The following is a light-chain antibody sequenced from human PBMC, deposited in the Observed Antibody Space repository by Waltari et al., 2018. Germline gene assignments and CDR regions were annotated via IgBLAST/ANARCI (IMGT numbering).Light chain of an antibody. Sequence: IVVTQSPYSLAVSLGARATINSKSSHTLLYRFNNKNFLAWYQQKPGQPPKLLIYWASTRESGVPDRFSGSGSGTDFTLTISSLQAEDVAVYYCQQYYSPPLTFGGGTKVEIK. J-gene: IGKJ4*01. CDR1: HTLLYRFNNKNF. CDR3: QQYYSPPLT. CDR2: WAS. V-gene: IGKV4-1*01.